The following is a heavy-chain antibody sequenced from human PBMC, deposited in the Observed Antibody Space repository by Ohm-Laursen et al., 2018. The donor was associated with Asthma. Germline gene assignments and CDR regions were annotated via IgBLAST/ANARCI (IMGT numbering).Heavy chain of an antibody. J-gene: IGHJ2*01. V-gene: IGHV3-23*01. D-gene: IGHD1-26*01. CDR3: ASGSGSYYSLWYFDL. Sequence: SLRLSCAASGFTFSSYAMSWVRQAPGKGLEWVSAISGSGGSTYYADSVKGRFTISRDNSKNTLYLQMNSLRAEDTAVYYCASGSGSYYSLWYFDLWGRGTLVTVSS. CDR2: ISGSGGST. CDR1: GFTFSSYA.